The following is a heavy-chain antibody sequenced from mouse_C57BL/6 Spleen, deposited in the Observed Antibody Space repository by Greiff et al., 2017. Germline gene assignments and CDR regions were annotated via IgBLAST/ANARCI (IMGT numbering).Heavy chain of an antibody. J-gene: IGHJ2*01. V-gene: IGHV1-15*01. CDR2: IDPETGGT. D-gene: IGHD2-13*01. CDR3: TRSYGDARDYFDY. Sequence: QVQLQQSGAELVRPGASVTLSCKASGYTFTDYEMHWVKQTPVHGLEWIGAIDPETGGTAYNQKFKGKAILTADKSSSTAYMELRSLTSADSAVYYCTRSYGDARDYFDYWGQGTTLTVSS. CDR1: GYTFTDYE.